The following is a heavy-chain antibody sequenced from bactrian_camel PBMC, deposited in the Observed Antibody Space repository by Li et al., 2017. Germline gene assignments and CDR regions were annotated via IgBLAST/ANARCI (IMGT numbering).Heavy chain of an antibody. D-gene: IGHD1*01. J-gene: IGHJ4*01. CDR1: RWPTGSQYC. CDR2: IDPVFNRT. Sequence: QLVESGGGSVQAGGSLRLSGVVSRWPTGSQYCMGWFRQAPGKEREGVAAIDPVFNRTYYDDSVKGRFTISPDNAKNTIYLQMNNLKPEDTAMYYGAAKSACLDLLRAIPLARWVGQGTQVTVS. V-gene: IGHV3S28*01.